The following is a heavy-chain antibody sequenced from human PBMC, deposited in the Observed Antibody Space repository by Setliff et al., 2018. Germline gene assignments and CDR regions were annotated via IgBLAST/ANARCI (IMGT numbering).Heavy chain of an antibody. CDR3: ARSSGPRVVLAADFDF. CDR2: ISAYNGYI. V-gene: IGHV1-18*01. CDR1: GYAFGSSG. D-gene: IGHD3-16*01. Sequence: GASVKVSCKASGYAFGSSGISWVRQAPGQGLEWMGWISAYNGYIVYAQKFQGRVTMTTDTSTATVYMELKNLRSDDTAVYYCARSSGPRVVLAADFDFWGQGTLVTVSS. J-gene: IGHJ4*02.